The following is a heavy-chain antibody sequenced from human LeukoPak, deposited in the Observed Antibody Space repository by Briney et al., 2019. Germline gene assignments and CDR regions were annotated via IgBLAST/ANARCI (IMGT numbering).Heavy chain of an antibody. CDR3: ARTPDANWFDP. CDR1: DYSIGSGYY. CDR2: IYHSGST. J-gene: IGHJ5*02. Sequence: SETLSLTCAVSDYSIGSGYYWGWIRQPPGKGLEWIGSIYHSGSTYYNPSLKSRVTISVDTSKNQFSLKLSSVTAADTAVYYCARTPDANWFDPWGQGTLVTVSS. V-gene: IGHV4-38-2*01.